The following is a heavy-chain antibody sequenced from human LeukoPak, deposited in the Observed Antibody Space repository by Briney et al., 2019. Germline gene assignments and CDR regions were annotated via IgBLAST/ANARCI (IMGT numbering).Heavy chain of an antibody. CDR3: ARDPYDTAAYGAFDI. Sequence: PGRSLRLSCAASGFTFSNYWMTWVRQAPGKGLEWVANINPDGSGKEYVDSVKGRFTISRNNARNSLSLQMNSLRAEDTAVYYCARDPYDTAAYGAFDIWGQGTVVTVSS. D-gene: IGHD3-22*01. CDR1: GFTFSNYW. CDR2: INPDGSGK. V-gene: IGHV3-7*01. J-gene: IGHJ3*02.